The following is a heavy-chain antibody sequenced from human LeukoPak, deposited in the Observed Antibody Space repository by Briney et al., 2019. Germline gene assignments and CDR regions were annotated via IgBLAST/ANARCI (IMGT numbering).Heavy chain of an antibody. Sequence: KSSETLSLTCTVSGGSISSYYWSWIRQPPGKGLEWIGYIHYSGSTNYNPSLKSRVTISGDTSKNQFSLKLSSVTAADTAVYYCARAYYDSSGYYLDAFDIWGQGTMVTVSS. V-gene: IGHV4-59*01. D-gene: IGHD3-22*01. J-gene: IGHJ3*02. CDR1: GGSISSYY. CDR3: ARAYYDSSGYYLDAFDI. CDR2: IHYSGST.